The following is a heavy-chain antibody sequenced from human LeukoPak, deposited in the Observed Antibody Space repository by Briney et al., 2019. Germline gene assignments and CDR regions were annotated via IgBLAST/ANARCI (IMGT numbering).Heavy chain of an antibody. CDR1: GGSISSYY. D-gene: IGHD3-3*01. CDR3: ARDAGISYDFWSGYYTSGHYGMDV. CDR2: IYYSGST. V-gene: IGHV4-59*01. J-gene: IGHJ6*02. Sequence: PSETLSLTCTVSGGSISSYYWRWIRQPPGKGLEWIGYIYYSGSTNYNPSLKSRVTISVDTSKNQFSLKLSSVTAADTAVYYCARDAGISYDFWSGYYTSGHYGMDVWGQGTTVTVSS.